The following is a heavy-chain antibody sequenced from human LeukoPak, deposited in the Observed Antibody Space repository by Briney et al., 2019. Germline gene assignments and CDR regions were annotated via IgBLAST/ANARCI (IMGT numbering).Heavy chain of an antibody. CDR3: AKGVRFLDWWILDY. D-gene: IGHD3-9*01. CDR1: GFTFSSYA. J-gene: IGHJ4*02. Sequence: GGSLRLSCAASGFTFSSYAMSWVRQAPGKGLEWVSAISGSDSTYYADSVKGRFTISRDNSKNTLYLQMNSLRAEDTAIYYCAKGVRFLDWWILDYWAQGSLVTVSS. V-gene: IGHV3-23*01. CDR2: ISGSDST.